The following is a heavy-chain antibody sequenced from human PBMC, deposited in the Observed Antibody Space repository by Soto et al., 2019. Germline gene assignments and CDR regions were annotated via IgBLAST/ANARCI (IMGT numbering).Heavy chain of an antibody. V-gene: IGHV4-31*03. CDR2: IYYSGST. D-gene: IGHD5-12*01. CDR1: GGSISSGGYH. J-gene: IGHJ5*02. Sequence: SETLSLTCTVSGGSISSGGYHWSWIRQHPGKGLEWIGYIYYSGSTYYNPSLKSRVTISVDTSKNQFSLKLSSVTAADTAVYYCAREEGGGYDHRWFDPWGQGTLVT. CDR3: AREEGGGYDHRWFDP.